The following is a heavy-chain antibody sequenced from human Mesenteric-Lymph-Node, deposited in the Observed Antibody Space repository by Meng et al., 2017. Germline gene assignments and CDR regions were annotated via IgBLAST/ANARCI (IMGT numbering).Heavy chain of an antibody. CDR1: GDSVSSSSAY. CDR2: IYYTGST. V-gene: IGHV4-39*07. CDR3: VRRKKAVAGSKDHWNFDY. D-gene: IGHD6-19*01. J-gene: IGHJ4*02. Sequence: SETLSLTCSVSGDSVSSSSAYWGWIRQPPGKGLEWIGTIYYTGSTYYDPSLQSRVIISLDTSKNQFSLKLSSVTAADTAVYYCVRRKKAVAGSKDHWNFDYWGQGTLVTVSS.